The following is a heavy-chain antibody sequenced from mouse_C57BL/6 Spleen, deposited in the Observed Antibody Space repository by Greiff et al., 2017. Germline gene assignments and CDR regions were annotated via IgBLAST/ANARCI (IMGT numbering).Heavy chain of an antibody. D-gene: IGHD1-1*01. Sequence: QVQLQQSGAELVRPGASVTLSCKASGYTFTDYEMHWVKQTPVHGLEWIGAIDPETGGTAYNQKFKGKAILTADKSSSTAYMELRSLTSEDSAVYYCTRHGSSLWYFDVWGTGTTVTVSS. V-gene: IGHV1-15*01. J-gene: IGHJ1*03. CDR1: GYTFTDYE. CDR2: IDPETGGT. CDR3: TRHGSSLWYFDV.